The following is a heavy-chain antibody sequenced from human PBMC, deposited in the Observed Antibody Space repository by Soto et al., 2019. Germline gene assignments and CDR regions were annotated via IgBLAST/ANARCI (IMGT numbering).Heavy chain of an antibody. CDR1: GGSITSSHYY. J-gene: IGHJ5*02. CDR3: ARQGQTDNWFDP. CDR2: IYYSGST. Sequence: SETLSLTCTVSGGSITSSHYYWAWIRQPPGKGLEWIGSIYYSGSTYNNPSLRSRLTMSVDTSKNQFSLKLRFVAAADTAVYYCARQGQTDNWFDPWGQGTLVTVSS. V-gene: IGHV4-39*01.